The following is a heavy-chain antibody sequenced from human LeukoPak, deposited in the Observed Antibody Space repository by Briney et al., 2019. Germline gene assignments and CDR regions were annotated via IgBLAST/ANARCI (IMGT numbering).Heavy chain of an antibody. CDR3: ARVRVGAQHAFDI. Sequence: ASVDASCKASGYTFTSYYMHWVRQAPGHRLKWMGIINPSGGSTSYAQKFQGRVTMTRDTSTSTVYMELSSLRSEDTAVYYCARVRVGAQHAFDIWGQGAMVTVSS. CDR1: GYTFTSYY. D-gene: IGHD1-26*01. J-gene: IGHJ3*02. V-gene: IGHV1-46*01. CDR2: INPSGGST.